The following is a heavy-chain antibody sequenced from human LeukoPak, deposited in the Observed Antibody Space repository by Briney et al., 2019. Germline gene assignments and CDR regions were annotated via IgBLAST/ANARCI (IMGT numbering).Heavy chain of an antibody. V-gene: IGHV5-51*01. D-gene: IGHD3-22*01. Sequence: GESLKISCKGSGYSFTSYWIGWVRQMPGKGLEWMGIIYPGDSDTRYSPSFQGQVTISADKSISTAYLQWSSLKASDTAMYYCASHPEITMIPNWFDPWGQGTLVTVSS. CDR1: GYSFTSYW. CDR3: ASHPEITMIPNWFDP. J-gene: IGHJ5*02. CDR2: IYPGDSDT.